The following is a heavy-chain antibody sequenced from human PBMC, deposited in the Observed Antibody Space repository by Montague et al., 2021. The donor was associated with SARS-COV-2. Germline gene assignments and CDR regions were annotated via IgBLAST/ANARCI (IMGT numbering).Heavy chain of an antibody. D-gene: IGHD3-10*01. Sequence: SETLSLTCTVSGGSISSYYWNWIRQSPGKGLEWIGYVYYSGSTRYNLSLKSRVTISLDTSKNRFSLRVTSVTAADTAVYYCARDVRYYYDQWGQGIMVTVSS. CDR2: VYYSGST. CDR3: ARDVRYYYDQ. CDR1: GGSISSYY. J-gene: IGHJ4*02. V-gene: IGHV4-59*01.